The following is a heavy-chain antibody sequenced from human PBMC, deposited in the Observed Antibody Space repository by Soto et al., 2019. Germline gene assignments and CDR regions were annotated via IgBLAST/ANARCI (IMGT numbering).Heavy chain of an antibody. V-gene: IGHV4-31*03. CDR2: IYYSGST. CDR3: ARGGRRSPGMDV. CDR1: GGSISSGGYY. Sequence: QVQLQESGPGLVKPSQTLSLTCPVSGGSISSGGYYWSWIRQHPGKGLEWIGYIYYSGSTYYNPSLKSRVTISVDTSKNQFSLKLSSVTAADTAVHYCARGGRRSPGMDVWGQGTTVTVSS. J-gene: IGHJ6*02.